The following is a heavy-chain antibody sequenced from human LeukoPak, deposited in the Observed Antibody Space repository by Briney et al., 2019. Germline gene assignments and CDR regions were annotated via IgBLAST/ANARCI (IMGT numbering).Heavy chain of an antibody. CDR2: TNSDATST. J-gene: IGHJ4*02. D-gene: IGHD2-21*02. Sequence: GGSLRLSCAASGFTFSRYWMHWVRQAPGKGLVWVSYTNSDATSTNYADSVKGRFTISRDNAKNTLYLQMNSLRAEDTAVYYCARAGVVTTTTPPDYWGQGTLVSVSS. CDR1: GFTFSRYW. V-gene: IGHV3-74*01. CDR3: ARAGVVTTTTPPDY.